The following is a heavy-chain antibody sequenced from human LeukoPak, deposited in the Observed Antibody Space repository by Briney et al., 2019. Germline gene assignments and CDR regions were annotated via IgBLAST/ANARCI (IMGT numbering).Heavy chain of an antibody. V-gene: IGHV1-18*01. CDR2: ISAYNGNT. J-gene: IGHJ4*02. Sequence: ASVKVSRKASGYTFTSYGISWVRQAPGQGLEWMGWISAYNGNTNYAQKLQGRVTMTTDTSTSTAYMELRSLRFDDTAVYYCARDIWARGLPGYWGQGTLVTVSS. CDR1: GYTFTSYG. CDR3: ARDIWARGLPGY. D-gene: IGHD3-16*01.